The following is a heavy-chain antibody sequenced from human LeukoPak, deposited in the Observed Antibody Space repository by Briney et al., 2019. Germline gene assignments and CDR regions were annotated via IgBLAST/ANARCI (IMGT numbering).Heavy chain of an antibody. V-gene: IGHV3-23*01. J-gene: IGHJ4*02. CDR2: ISNNGGYT. CDR3: AKDLRGYCSGGSCYEWDY. Sequence: GGSLRLSCAASGFTFSSSAMSWVRQAPGKGLEWVSAISNNGGYTYYADSVQGRFTISRDNSKSTLCLQMNSLRAEDTAVYYCAKDLRGYCSGGSCYEWDYWGQGTLVTVSS. D-gene: IGHD2-15*01. CDR1: GFTFSSSA.